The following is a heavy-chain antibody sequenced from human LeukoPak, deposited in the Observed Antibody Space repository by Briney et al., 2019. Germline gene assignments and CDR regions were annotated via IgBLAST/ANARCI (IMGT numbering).Heavy chain of an antibody. J-gene: IGHJ4*02. CDR3: ARDSKMTNSGYDLGY. CDR1: GGSISSYY. Sequence: PSETLSLTCTVSGGSISSYYWSWIRQPPGKGLEWIGYIYYSGSTNYNPSLKSRVTISVDTSKNQFSLKLSSVTAADTAVYYCARDSKMTNSGYDLGYWGQGTLVTVSS. CDR2: IYYSGST. V-gene: IGHV4-59*01. D-gene: IGHD5-12*01.